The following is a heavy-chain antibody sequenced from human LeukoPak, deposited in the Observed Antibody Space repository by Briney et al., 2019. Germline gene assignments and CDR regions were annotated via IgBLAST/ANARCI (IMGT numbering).Heavy chain of an antibody. D-gene: IGHD6-13*01. J-gene: IGHJ4*02. CDR3: ARSITAAGKGYFDF. Sequence: GGSLRLSCAASGFTFSSYGMHWVRQAPGKGLEWVALILYDGTNKYYADSVKGRFAISRDNAKDSLYLQMNSLRAEDTAVYYCARSITAAGKGYFDFWGQGTLVTVSS. CDR2: ILYDGTNK. CDR1: GFTFSSYG. V-gene: IGHV3-30*03.